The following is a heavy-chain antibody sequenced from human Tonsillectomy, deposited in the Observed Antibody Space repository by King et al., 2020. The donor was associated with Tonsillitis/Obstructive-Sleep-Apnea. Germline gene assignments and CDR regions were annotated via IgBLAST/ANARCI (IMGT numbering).Heavy chain of an antibody. J-gene: IGHJ4*02. CDR1: GFTFSSYA. CDR2: IIGSGGST. D-gene: IGHD2-2*02. V-gene: IGHV3-23*04. Sequence: VQLVQSGGGLVQPGGSLRLSCAASGFTFSSYAMSWVRQAPGKGLEWVSAIIGSGGSTYYADSVKGRFTISRDNSKNTLYLQMNSLRAEDTAVYYCAKDRYADCSSTSCYTWGFDYWGQGTLVTVSS. CDR3: AKDRYADCSSTSCYTWGFDY.